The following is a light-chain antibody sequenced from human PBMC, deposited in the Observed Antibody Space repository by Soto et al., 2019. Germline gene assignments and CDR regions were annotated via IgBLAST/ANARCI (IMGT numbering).Light chain of an antibody. Sequence: NFMLTQPHSVSESPGKTVTISCTRSSGSIASNYVQWYQQRPGSAPTTVIYEDNQRPSGVPDRFSGSIDSFSNSASLTISGLKPEDEADYYCQSYDSSNFWVFGGGTKLTVL. CDR1: SGSIASNY. V-gene: IGLV6-57*04. CDR2: EDN. J-gene: IGLJ3*02. CDR3: QSYDSSNFWV.